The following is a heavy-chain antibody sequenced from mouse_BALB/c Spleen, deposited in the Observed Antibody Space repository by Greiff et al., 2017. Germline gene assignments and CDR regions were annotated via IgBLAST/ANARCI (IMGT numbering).Heavy chain of an antibody. Sequence: VQLKESGPGLVKPSQSLSLTCSVTGYSITSGYYWNWIRQFPGNKLEWMGYISYDGSNNYNQSLKNRISITRDKSKNQFFLQLNSVTTEDTATYYCARVPHYVSYVEYFDYWGQGTTLTVSS. D-gene: IGHD1-1*01. CDR2: ISYDGSN. CDR1: GYSITSGYY. CDR3: ARVPHYVSYVEYFDY. J-gene: IGHJ2*01. V-gene: IGHV3-6*02.